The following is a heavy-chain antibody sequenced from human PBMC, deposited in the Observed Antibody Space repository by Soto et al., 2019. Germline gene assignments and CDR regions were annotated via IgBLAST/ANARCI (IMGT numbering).Heavy chain of an antibody. CDR1: GFRLSSCW. Sequence: EVQLMESGGTVVQPGGSLRLSCAGSGFRLSSCWMHWVRQAPGEGLIWVSLIVGSGVNTYYAESVRGRFAISRDTSKNTLYLQMNNLRAEDTAVYYCAKELMAVAGSWLTTDQNYYGLDVWGQGTTVTVSS. CDR3: AKELMAVAGSWLTTDQNYYGLDV. J-gene: IGHJ6*02. V-gene: IGHV3-23*01. CDR2: IVGSGVNT. D-gene: IGHD6-19*01.